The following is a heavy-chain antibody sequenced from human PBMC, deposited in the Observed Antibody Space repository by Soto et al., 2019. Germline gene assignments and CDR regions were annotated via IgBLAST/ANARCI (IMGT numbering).Heavy chain of an antibody. CDR2: ISGSGGST. CDR3: AKAPHGSVYYYYGMDV. D-gene: IGHD2-15*01. J-gene: IGHJ6*02. Sequence: EVQLLESGGGLVQPGGSLRLSCAASGFTFSSYAMSWVRQAPGKGLEWVSAISGSGGSTYYADSVKGRFTISRDNSKNTLYLQMNSMRAEDTAVYYCAKAPHGSVYYYYGMDVWGQGTTVTVSS. V-gene: IGHV3-23*01. CDR1: GFTFSSYA.